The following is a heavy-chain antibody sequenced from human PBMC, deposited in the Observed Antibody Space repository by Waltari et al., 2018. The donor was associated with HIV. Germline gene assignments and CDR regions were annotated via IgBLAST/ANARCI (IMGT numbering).Heavy chain of an antibody. CDR3: ASHRYSGYDRYFYYYYGMDV. V-gene: IGHV3-7*01. D-gene: IGHD5-12*01. Sequence: EVQLVESGCDLSLTGGYLSVSWQASEYAFSHYWQPWGRLAHGKGLEWVANIKQDGGETYYVDSVKGRFTISRDNAKNSLFLHMNSLRVEDTAVYYCASHRYSGYDRYFYYYYGMDVWGQGTTVTVSS. CDR1: EYAFSHYW. CDR2: IKQDGGET. J-gene: IGHJ6*02.